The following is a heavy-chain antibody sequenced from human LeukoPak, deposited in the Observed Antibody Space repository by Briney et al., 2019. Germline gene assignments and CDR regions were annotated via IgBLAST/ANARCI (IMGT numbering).Heavy chain of an antibody. CDR1: GGSINSGNYY. V-gene: IGHV4-61*02. J-gene: IGHJ4*02. CDR2: IYASGST. Sequence: KPSQTLSLTCTVSGGSINSGNYYWSWIRQPAGKRLEWIGRIYASGSTDYNPSLKSRVTISVDTSRNQFSLRLSAVTAADTAVYYCARDSIYGYDYWDQGTLVTVSS. CDR3: ARDSIYGYDY. D-gene: IGHD2/OR15-2a*01.